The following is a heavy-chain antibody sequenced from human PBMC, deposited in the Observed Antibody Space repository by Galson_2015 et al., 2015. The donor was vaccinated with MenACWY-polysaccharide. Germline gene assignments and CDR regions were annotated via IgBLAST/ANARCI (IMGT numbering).Heavy chain of an antibody. CDR1: GSRFSHSG. V-gene: IGHV3-33*01. Sequence: SLRLSCAASGSRFSHSGMHWVRQAPGKGLEWVAVIQYDGSKMVYADSVKGRFTISRDNSKNTLFLEMNSLGAEDTAVYYCAREGSRIVFHAFDTWGQGTMVTVSS. CDR3: AREGSRIVFHAFDT. J-gene: IGHJ3*02. CDR2: IQYDGSKM. D-gene: IGHD6-13*01.